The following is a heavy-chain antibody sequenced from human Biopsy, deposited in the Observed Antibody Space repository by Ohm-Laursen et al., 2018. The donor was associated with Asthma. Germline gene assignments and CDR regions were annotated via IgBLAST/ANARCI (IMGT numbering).Heavy chain of an antibody. CDR2: ISSSGSTI. V-gene: IGHV3-48*02. CDR3: ARTFHFWSPYHAEHYQL. CDR1: GFTFSSYS. Sequence: SLRLSCAASGFTFSSYSMNWVRQAPGKGLEWVSYISSSGSTIYYADSVKGRFTISRDNAKNSLYLQMNSLRDEDTAVYYCARTFHFWSPYHAEHYQLWGQGTLVTVSS. D-gene: IGHD3-3*01. J-gene: IGHJ1*01.